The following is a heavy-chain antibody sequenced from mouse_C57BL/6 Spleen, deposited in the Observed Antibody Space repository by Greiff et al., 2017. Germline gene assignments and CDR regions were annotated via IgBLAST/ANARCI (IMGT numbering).Heavy chain of an antibody. CDR2: IDPSDSYT. CDR1: GYTFTSYW. V-gene: IGHV1-69*01. J-gene: IGHJ1*03. Sequence: VQLQQPGAELVMPGASVKLSCKASGYTFTSYWMHWVKQRPGQGLEWIGEIDPSDSYTNYNQKFKGKSTLTVDKSSSTAYMQLSSLTSEDSAVYYCARDGSSYRGYFDVWGTGTTVTVSS. CDR3: ARDGSSYRGYFDV. D-gene: IGHD1-1*01.